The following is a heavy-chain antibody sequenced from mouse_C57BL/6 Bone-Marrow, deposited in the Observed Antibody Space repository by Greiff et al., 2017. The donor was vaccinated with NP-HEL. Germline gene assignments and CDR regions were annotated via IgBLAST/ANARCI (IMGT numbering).Heavy chain of an antibody. CDR3: ARRRDYYGSSWYFDV. CDR1: GYTFTNYW. J-gene: IGHJ1*03. D-gene: IGHD1-1*01. V-gene: IGHV1-63*01. CDR2: IYPGGGYT. Sequence: VQLQQSGAELVRPGTSVKMSCKASGYTFTNYWIGWAKQRPGHGLEWIGDIYPGGGYTNYNEKFKGKATLTADKSSSTAYMQFSSLTSEDSAIYYCARRRDYYGSSWYFDVWGTGTTVTVSS.